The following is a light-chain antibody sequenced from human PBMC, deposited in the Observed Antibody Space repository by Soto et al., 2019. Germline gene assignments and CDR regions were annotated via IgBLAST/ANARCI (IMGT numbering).Light chain of an antibody. Sequence: DIQMTQSPSTLSASVGDRVTITCRASQSITTWLAWYQQKPGKAPKLLIYKATNLQSGVPSRFSGSGSGPYFSLPISCLQPDDFATYYCQRYNDYQYIFGQGTKLEIK. V-gene: IGKV1-5*03. J-gene: IGKJ2*01. CDR2: KAT. CDR3: QRYNDYQYI. CDR1: QSITTW.